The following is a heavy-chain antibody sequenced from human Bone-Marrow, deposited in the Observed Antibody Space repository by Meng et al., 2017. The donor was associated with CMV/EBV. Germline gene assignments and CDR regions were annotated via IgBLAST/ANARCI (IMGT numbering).Heavy chain of an antibody. J-gene: IGHJ6*02. Sequence: ASVKVSCKASGYTFTSYYMHWVRQAPGQGLEWMGIINPSGGSTSYAQKFQDRVTLTRDTSTSTVYMELSSLRSEDTAVYYCAKARRSSGYSYYYYYYGMDVWGQGTTVTVSS. CDR2: INPSGGST. D-gene: IGHD3-3*01. V-gene: IGHV1-46*01. CDR1: GYTFTSYY. CDR3: AKARRSSGYSYYYYYYGMDV.